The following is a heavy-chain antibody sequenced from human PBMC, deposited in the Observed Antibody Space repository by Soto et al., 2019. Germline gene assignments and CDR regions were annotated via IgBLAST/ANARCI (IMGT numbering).Heavy chain of an antibody. Sequence: ASVNVSCTASGGTFSSYTISWVRQAPGQGLEWMGRIIPNLGIAIYAQKFQGRVTITADKSTSTAYMELSSLRSEDTAVYYCATLPLTTYYYYYMYVWRKGTTVTVSS. CDR1: GGTFSSYT. CDR3: ATLPLTTYYYYYMYV. J-gene: IGHJ6*03. D-gene: IGHD4-17*01. CDR2: IIPNLGIA. V-gene: IGHV1-69*02.